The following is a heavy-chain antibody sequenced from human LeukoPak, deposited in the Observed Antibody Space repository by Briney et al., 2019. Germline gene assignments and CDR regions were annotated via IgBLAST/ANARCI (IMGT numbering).Heavy chain of an antibody. CDR2: IGASGGST. CDR3: AKHSISWYYFDY. Sequence: GGSLRLSCAASGFTFSSSAVSWVRQAPGKGLEWVSAIGASGGSTYYADSVKGRFTISRDNSKNTLYLQMNSLRAEDTAVYYCAKHSISWYYFDYWGQEPLVTVSS. CDR1: GFTFSSSA. D-gene: IGHD6-13*01. V-gene: IGHV3-23*01. J-gene: IGHJ4*02.